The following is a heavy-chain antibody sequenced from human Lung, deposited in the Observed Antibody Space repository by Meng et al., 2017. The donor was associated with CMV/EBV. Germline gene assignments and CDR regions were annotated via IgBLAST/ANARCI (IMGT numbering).Heavy chain of an antibody. D-gene: IGHD3-10*01. Sequence: SXTXSLXCTVSGGSISSYYWSWIRQPPGKGLEDIGYIYYSGSTSYNPSLKSRVTISVDTSKNQFSLKLSSVTAADTAVYYCARHGSGSYFYGMDFWGQGTTVTVSS. J-gene: IGHJ6*02. CDR1: GGSISSYY. CDR2: IYYSGST. V-gene: IGHV4-59*01. CDR3: ARHGSGSYFYGMDF.